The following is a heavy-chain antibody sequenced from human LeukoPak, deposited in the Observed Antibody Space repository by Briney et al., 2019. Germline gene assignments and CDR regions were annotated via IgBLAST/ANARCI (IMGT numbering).Heavy chain of an antibody. CDR2: INPNSGGT. J-gene: IGHJ4*02. CDR3: ARDSWELLPAYFDY. D-gene: IGHD1-26*01. Sequence: ASVKVSCKASGYTFTDYYMHWVRQAPGQGLEWMGWINPNSGGTNYAQKFQGRVTMTRDTSISTAYMELTRLRSDDTAVYYCARDSWELLPAYFDYWGQGTLVTVSS. V-gene: IGHV1-2*02. CDR1: GYTFTDYY.